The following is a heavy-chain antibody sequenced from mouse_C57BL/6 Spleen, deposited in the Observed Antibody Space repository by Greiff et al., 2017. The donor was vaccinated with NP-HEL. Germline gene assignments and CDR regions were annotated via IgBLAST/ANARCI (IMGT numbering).Heavy chain of an antibody. D-gene: IGHD2-5*01. Sequence: QVQLQQPGAELVKPGASVKLSCKASGYTFTSYWMQWVKQRPGQGLEWIGEIDPSDSYTNYNQKFKGKATLTVDTSSSTAYMQLSSLTSEDSAVYYCARHYSNYFYAMDYWGQGTSVTVSS. CDR1: GYTFTSYW. CDR2: IDPSDSYT. V-gene: IGHV1-50*01. J-gene: IGHJ4*01. CDR3: ARHYSNYFYAMDY.